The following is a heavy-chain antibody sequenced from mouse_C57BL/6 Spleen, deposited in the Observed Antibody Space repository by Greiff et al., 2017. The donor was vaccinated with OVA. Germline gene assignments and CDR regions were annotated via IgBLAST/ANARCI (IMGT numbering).Heavy chain of an antibody. V-gene: IGHV1-76*01. J-gene: IGHJ2*01. D-gene: IGHD1-1*01. CDR2: IYPGSGNT. CDR3: ARHGSKSLYFDY. Sequence: LVESGAELVRPGASVKLSCKASGYTFTDYYINWVKQRPGQGLEWIARIYPGSGNTYYNEKFKGKATLTAEKSSSTAYMQLSSLTSEDSAVYFCARHGSKSLYFDYWGQGTTLTVSS. CDR1: GYTFTDYY.